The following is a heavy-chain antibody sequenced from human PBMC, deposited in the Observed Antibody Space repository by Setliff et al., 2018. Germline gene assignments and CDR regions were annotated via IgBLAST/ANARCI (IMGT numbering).Heavy chain of an antibody. J-gene: IGHJ4*02. CDR1: GYSISSGYY. CDR3: ARHSSRPY. Sequence: SETLSLTCAVSGYSISSGYYWGWIRQPPGKGLEWIGSIYHSGSTYYNPSLKSRVTISVDTSKNQFSLKLSSVTAADTAVYYCARHSSRPYWGQGTLVTGSS. CDR2: IYHSGST. V-gene: IGHV4-38-2*01.